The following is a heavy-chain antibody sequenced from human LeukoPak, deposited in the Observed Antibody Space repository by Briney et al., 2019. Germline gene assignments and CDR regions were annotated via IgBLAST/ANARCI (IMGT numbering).Heavy chain of an antibody. Sequence: GGSLRLSCAASGFTFSSYAMHWVRQAPGKGLEWVAVISYDGSNKYYADSVKGRFTISRDNSKNTLYLQMNSLRAEDTAVYYCAKESRSYCSSTSCPGDYYYYYYMDVWGKGTTVTVSS. CDR2: ISYDGSNK. D-gene: IGHD2-2*01. J-gene: IGHJ6*03. CDR1: GFTFSSYA. V-gene: IGHV3-30-3*01. CDR3: AKESRSYCSSTSCPGDYYYYYYMDV.